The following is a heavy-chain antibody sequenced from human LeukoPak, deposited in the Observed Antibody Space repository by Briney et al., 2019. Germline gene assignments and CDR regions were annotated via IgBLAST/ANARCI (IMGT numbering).Heavy chain of an antibody. CDR3: ARGRSMAVLNYFDY. D-gene: IGHD6-6*01. CDR2: IIPSFRTT. V-gene: IGHV1-69*05. J-gene: IGHJ4*02. Sequence: SVKVSCKAFGDTFSNHPISWVRQAPGQGLEWMGGIIPSFRTTNYAQKFQGRVTISTDKSTSTAYMELSSLRSDDTAVYYCARGRSMAVLNYFDYWGQGTLVTVSS. CDR1: GDTFSNHP.